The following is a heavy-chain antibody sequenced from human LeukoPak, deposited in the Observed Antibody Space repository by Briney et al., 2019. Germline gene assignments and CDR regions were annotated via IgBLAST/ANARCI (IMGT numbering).Heavy chain of an antibody. CDR1: GFTFSSYA. D-gene: IGHD3-22*01. V-gene: IGHV3-23*01. J-gene: IGHJ4*02. CDR2: IIGSGGST. Sequence: GGSLRLSCAASGFTFSSYAMSWVRQAPGKGLEWVSAIIGSGGSTSYADSVKGRFTISRDNSKNTLYLQMNSLRAEDTAVYYCANRGYQYYFDYWGQGTLVTVSS. CDR3: ANRGYQYYFDY.